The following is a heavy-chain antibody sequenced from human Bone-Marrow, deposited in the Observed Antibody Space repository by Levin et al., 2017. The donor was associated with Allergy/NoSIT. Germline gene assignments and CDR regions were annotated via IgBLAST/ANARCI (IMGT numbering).Heavy chain of an antibody. CDR2: VTPHSGVT. D-gene: IGHD1-1*01. J-gene: IGHJ4*02. V-gene: IGHV1-2*06. CDR3: ARDSNGTTSVPYFDN. Sequence: ASVKVSCKAAGYPFTDYYMHWVRQAPGQGLEWLGRVTPHSGVTSYAQKFQGRVTLTRDTSISTAYMELSRLQSDDTAIYYCARDSNGTTSVPYFDNWGQGTLVTVSS. CDR1: GYPFTDYY.